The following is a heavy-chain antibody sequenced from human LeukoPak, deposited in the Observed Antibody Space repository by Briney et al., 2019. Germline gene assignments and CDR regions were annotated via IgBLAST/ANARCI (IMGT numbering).Heavy chain of an antibody. CDR1: GFTFSSYG. CDR3: ARGAYYNILTGYRGEILGFDY. D-gene: IGHD3-9*01. Sequence: PGGSLRLSCAASGFTFSSYGMHWVRQAPGKGLEWVAFIRYDGRIKYYADSVKGRFTISGDNSKNTLYLQLNSLRAEDTAVYYCARGAYYNILTGYRGEILGFDYWGQGTLVTVSS. CDR2: IRYDGRIK. V-gene: IGHV3-30*02. J-gene: IGHJ4*02.